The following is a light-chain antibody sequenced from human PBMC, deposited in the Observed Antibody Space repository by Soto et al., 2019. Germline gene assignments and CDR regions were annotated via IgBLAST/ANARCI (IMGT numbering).Light chain of an antibody. V-gene: IGKV1-39*01. CDR2: AAS. CDR3: QQSHGIPYT. J-gene: IGKJ2*01. Sequence: DIQMTQSPSSLSASVGDRVIITCRASQGISTYLNWYQQEPGKAPKLLIYAASSLQSGVPSRFSGRGSGTDFPLPISSLQPEDFAAFYCQQSHGIPYTFGQGTKLEIK. CDR1: QGISTY.